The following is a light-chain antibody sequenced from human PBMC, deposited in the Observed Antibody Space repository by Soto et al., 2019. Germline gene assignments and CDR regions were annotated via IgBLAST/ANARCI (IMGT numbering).Light chain of an antibody. Sequence: EIVLTQSPGTLSLSPGERTTLSCRASQSVGNNYLAWYQQKPGQAPRFLIYDASSRDTGIPDWFSGSGSGTDFTLTISRLEPEDFAVYYCQQYGSTPLTFGGGTKVEIK. CDR3: QQYGSTPLT. CDR2: DAS. J-gene: IGKJ4*01. V-gene: IGKV3-20*01. CDR1: QSVGNNY.